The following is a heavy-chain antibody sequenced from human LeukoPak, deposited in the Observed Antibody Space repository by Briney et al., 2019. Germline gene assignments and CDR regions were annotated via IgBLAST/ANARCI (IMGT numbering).Heavy chain of an antibody. Sequence: GGSLRLSCVASGFTFCSYWMHWVRQDPREGLVWVSRIYGDGRNINYADSVRGRFTISRDNAKNTLYLQMNSPRAEDTAVYYCARGIPMIVVVSPVDYWGQGTLVTVSS. CDR1: GFTFCSYW. J-gene: IGHJ4*02. CDR2: IYGDGRNI. D-gene: IGHD3-22*01. CDR3: ARGIPMIVVVSPVDY. V-gene: IGHV3-74*01.